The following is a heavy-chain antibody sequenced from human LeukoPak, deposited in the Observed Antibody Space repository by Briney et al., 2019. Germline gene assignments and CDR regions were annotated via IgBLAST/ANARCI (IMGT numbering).Heavy chain of an antibody. CDR3: ARIYCGGDCYSGAFDI. D-gene: IGHD2-21*02. J-gene: IGHJ3*02. V-gene: IGHV5-51*01. CDR1: GYSFTSYW. Sequence: GESLKISCKGSGYSFTSYWIGWVRQMPGKGLXXXXXXXPGDSDTRYSPSFQGQVTISADKSISTAYLQWSSLKASDTAMYYCARIYCGGDCYSGAFDIWGQGTMVTVSS. CDR2: XXPGDSDT.